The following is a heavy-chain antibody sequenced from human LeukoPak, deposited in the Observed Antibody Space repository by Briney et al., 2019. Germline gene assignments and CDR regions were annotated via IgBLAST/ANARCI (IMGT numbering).Heavy chain of an antibody. CDR2: LFYGGSI. CDR1: GGSITNNNYY. J-gene: IGHJ4*02. V-gene: IGHV4-39*02. D-gene: IGHD3-10*01. CDR3: AGLFVGEYYGSGYYFDD. Sequence: SETLSLTCTVSGGSITNNNYYWSWIRQPPEKGLEWVGTLFYGGSISYNPSLKSRVTISVDASKNHLSLKLNSVTAADTAVYFCAGLFVGEYYGSGYYFDDWGQGTLVTVTS.